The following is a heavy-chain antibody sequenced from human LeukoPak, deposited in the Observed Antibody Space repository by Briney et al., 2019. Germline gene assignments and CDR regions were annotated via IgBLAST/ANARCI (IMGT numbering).Heavy chain of an antibody. V-gene: IGHV3-33*01. CDR3: ARVAGLRRPMDV. CDR2: IWYDGSVQ. D-gene: IGHD2-15*01. Sequence: GGSLSLSCVASGYTFSSYGMHWVRQAPGQGLEWVAVIWYDGSVQYYADSVKGRFTISRDNSKNTLHLQMNSLRAEDTAVYYCARVAGLRRPMDVWGQGTTVTVAS. CDR1: GYTFSSYG. J-gene: IGHJ6*02.